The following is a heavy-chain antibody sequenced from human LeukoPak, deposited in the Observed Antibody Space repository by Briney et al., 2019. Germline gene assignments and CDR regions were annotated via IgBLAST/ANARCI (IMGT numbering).Heavy chain of an antibody. V-gene: IGHV3-11*04. CDR2: ISSSGSTI. J-gene: IGHJ4*02. CDR3: ARTSREGYCSSTSCSGFDY. CDR1: GFTCSDYY. Sequence: GGSLRLSCAASGFTCSDYYMSWIRQAPGKGLEWVSYISSSGSTIYYADSVKGRFTISRDNAKNSLYLQMNSLRAEDTAVYYCARTSREGYCSSTSCSGFDYWGQGTLVTVSS. D-gene: IGHD2-2*01.